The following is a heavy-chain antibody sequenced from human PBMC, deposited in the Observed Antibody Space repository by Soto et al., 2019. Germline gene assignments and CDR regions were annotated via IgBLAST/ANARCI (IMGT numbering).Heavy chain of an antibody. CDR3: ATAVYCRSASGSNWFDP. CDR2: IYYSGST. Sequence: SETLSLTCTVSGGSISSADYYWSWIRQPPGKGLEWIGYIYYSGSTYYNPSLKSRVTISLDTAKNQFSLKLSSVTAADTAVYYCATAVYCRSASGSNWFDPWGQGTLVTVSS. J-gene: IGHJ5*02. D-gene: IGHD2-2*01. CDR1: GGSISSADYY. V-gene: IGHV4-30-4*01.